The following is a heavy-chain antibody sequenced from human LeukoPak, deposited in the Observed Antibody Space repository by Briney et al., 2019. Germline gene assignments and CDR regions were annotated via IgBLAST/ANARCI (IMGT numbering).Heavy chain of an antibody. CDR1: GFTFSNAW. V-gene: IGHV3-73*01. D-gene: IGHD6-6*01. Sequence: PGGSLRLSCAASGFTFSNAWMSWVRQAPGKGLEWVGRIRSKANSYATAYAASVKGRFTISRDDSKNTAYLQMNSLKTEDTAVYYCTRRKAAAPTEGYYYYYMDVWGKGTTVTVSS. CDR2: IRSKANSYAT. CDR3: TRRKAAAPTEGYYYYYMDV. J-gene: IGHJ6*03.